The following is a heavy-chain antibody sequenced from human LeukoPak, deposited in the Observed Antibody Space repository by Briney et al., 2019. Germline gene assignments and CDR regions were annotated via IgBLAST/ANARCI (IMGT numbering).Heavy chain of an antibody. CDR2: ISYDGSNK. Sequence: PGGSLRLSCAASGFTFISYGMHWVRQAPGKGLEWVAVISYDGSNKYYADSVKGRFTISRDNSKNTLYLQMNSLRAEDTAVYYCAKGGGSYYSTYYYGMDVWGQGTTVTVSS. J-gene: IGHJ6*02. CDR1: GFTFISYG. V-gene: IGHV3-30*18. D-gene: IGHD1-26*01. CDR3: AKGGGSYYSTYYYGMDV.